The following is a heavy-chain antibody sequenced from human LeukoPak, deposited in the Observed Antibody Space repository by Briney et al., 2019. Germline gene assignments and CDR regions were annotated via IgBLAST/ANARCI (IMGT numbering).Heavy chain of an antibody. J-gene: IGHJ6*04. V-gene: IGHV3-23*01. D-gene: IGHD3-10*02. Sequence: GGSLRLSCAASGFTFSSYAMSWVRQAPGKGLEWVSIISGSDYTTYYADSVKGRFTISRDNAKNSLYLQMNSLRAEDTAVYYCAELGITMIGGVWGKGTTVTISS. CDR2: ISGSDYTT. CDR3: AELGITMIGGV. CDR1: GFTFSSYA.